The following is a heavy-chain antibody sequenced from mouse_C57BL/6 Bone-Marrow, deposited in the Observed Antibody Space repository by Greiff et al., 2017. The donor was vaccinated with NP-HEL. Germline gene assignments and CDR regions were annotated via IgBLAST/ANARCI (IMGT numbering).Heavy chain of an antibody. CDR3: TGHKVWFAY. J-gene: IGHJ3*01. D-gene: IGHD1-3*01. V-gene: IGHV6-3*01. CDR2: IRLKSDNYAT. Sequence: EVQGVESGGGLVQPGGSMKLSCVASGFTFSNYWMNWVRQSPEKGLEWVAQIRLKSDNYATHYAESVKGRFTISRDDSKSSVYLQMNNLRAEDTGIYYCTGHKVWFAYWGQGTLVTVSA. CDR1: GFTFSNYW.